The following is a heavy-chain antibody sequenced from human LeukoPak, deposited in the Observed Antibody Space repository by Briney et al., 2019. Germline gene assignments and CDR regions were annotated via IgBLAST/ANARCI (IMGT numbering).Heavy chain of an antibody. D-gene: IGHD3-3*01. J-gene: IGHJ6*02. CDR2: IYYSGST. V-gene: IGHV4-39*07. CDR3: ARGHPTYYDFWSGYTPRGDYYYGMDV. CDR1: GGSISSSSYY. Sequence: SETLSLTCTVSGGSISSSSYYWGWIRQPPGKGLEWIGSIYYSGSTYYNPSLKSRVTISVDTSKNQFSLKLSSVTAADTAVYYCARGHPTYYDFWSGYTPRGDYYYGMDVWGQGTTVTVSS.